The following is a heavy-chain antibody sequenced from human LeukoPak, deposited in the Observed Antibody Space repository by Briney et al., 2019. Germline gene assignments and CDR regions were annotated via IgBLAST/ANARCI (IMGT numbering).Heavy chain of an antibody. D-gene: IGHD3-22*01. V-gene: IGHV3-21*01. CDR1: GFTFSSYT. Sequence: GGSLGLSCVASGFTFSSYTMNWVRQAPGKGLEWVSSISSSGDFMYSADSVKGRFTISRDNAKNSLYLQMNSLRDEDTAVYYCARDQNSGYWGIVYWGQGTLVTVSS. CDR3: ARDQNSGYWGIVY. J-gene: IGHJ4*02. CDR2: ISSSGDFM.